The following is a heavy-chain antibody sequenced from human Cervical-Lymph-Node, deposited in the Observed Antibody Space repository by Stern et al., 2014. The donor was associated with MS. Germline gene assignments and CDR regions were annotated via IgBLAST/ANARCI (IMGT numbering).Heavy chain of an antibody. D-gene: IGHD2-15*01. CDR2: VYYDGST. CDR1: GGSMKSRSYY. CDR3: ARSQDIVVVSAATVEGYYYFGMDV. J-gene: IGHJ6*02. V-gene: IGHV4-39*01. Sequence: QVQLQESGPGLVKPSGTLSLTCTVSGGSMKSRSYYWVWIRQPPGQGLEXIGSVYYDGSTYYNPSLTSRVTISEDTTKTKSSRQLSSATAADTAVYYCARSQDIVVVSAATVEGYYYFGMDVWGQGTTVTVSS.